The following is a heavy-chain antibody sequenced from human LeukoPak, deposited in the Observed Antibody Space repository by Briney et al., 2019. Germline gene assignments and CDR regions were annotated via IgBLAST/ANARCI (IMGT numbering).Heavy chain of an antibody. V-gene: IGHV1-69*13. D-gene: IGHD4-23*01. J-gene: IGHJ6*02. CDR1: GGTFSSYA. CDR3: ATPPWLVTPYYYGMDV. CDR2: IIPIFGTA. Sequence: ASVKVSCKASGGTFSSYAISWVRQAPGQGLEWMGGIIPIFGTANYAQKFQGGVTITADESTSTAYMELSSLRSEDTAVYYCATPPWLVTPYYYGMDVWGQGTTVTVSS.